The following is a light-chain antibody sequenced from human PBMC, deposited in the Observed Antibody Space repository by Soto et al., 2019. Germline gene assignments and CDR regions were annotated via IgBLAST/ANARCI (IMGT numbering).Light chain of an antibody. Sequence: DFHMTQSPSTLSASVGDRVPITCRASESIATWLAWYQQKPGQAPKLLIYDASRLESGVPSRFSGSGSGTTFTLTISSLQSDDFATYYCLQYNGYYRTFGQGTKVDIK. CDR1: ESIATW. CDR2: DAS. CDR3: LQYNGYYRT. J-gene: IGKJ1*01. V-gene: IGKV1-5*01.